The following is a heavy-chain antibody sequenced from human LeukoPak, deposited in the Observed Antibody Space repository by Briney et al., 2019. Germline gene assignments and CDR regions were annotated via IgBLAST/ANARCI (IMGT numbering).Heavy chain of an antibody. V-gene: IGHV4-59*12. Sequence: PSETLSLTCTVSGGSISSYYWSWIRQPPGKGLEWFVYIYYSGSTYYNPSLKSRVTISVDTSKNQFSLKLSSVTAADTAVYYCARSMVRGVIIRAGFDPWGQGTLVTVSS. CDR2: IYYSGST. J-gene: IGHJ5*02. D-gene: IGHD3-10*01. CDR3: ARSMVRGVIIRAGFDP. CDR1: GGSISSYY.